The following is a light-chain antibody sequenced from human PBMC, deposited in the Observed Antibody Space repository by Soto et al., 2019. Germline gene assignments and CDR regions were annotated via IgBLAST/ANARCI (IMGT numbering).Light chain of an antibody. CDR3: SSYAGSSVPVA. V-gene: IGLV2-8*01. CDR2: DVT. Sequence: QSVLTQPPSASGSPGQSVTISCTGASSDVGGYNFVSWYQQHPGKAPKLMIYDVTKRPSGVPDRVSGSKSGNTASLTVSGLQADDEADYYCSSYAGSSVPVAFGGGTKVTVL. CDR1: SSDVGGYNF. J-gene: IGLJ2*01.